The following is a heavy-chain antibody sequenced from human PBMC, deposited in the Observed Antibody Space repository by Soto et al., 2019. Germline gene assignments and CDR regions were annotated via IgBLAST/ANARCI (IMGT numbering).Heavy chain of an antibody. CDR3: ANGGAANAGY. CDR1: GGSFSGYY. CDR2: INHSGST. Sequence: QVQLQQWGAGLLKPSETLSLTCAVYGGSFSGYYWSWIRQPPGKGLEWIGEINHSGSTNYNPSLKSRVTISVDTSKNQFSLRLSSVTAADTAVYYCANGGAANAGYWGQGTLVTVSS. J-gene: IGHJ4*02. D-gene: IGHD1-26*01. V-gene: IGHV4-34*01.